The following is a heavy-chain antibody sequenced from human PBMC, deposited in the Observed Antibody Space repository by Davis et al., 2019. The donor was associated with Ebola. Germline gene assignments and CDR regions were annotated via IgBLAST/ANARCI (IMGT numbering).Heavy chain of an antibody. CDR2: ISGTTPST. CDR1: GFTFSNYA. Sequence: GESLKISCVFSGFTFSNYAMHWVRQSPGKGLEWVALISGTTPSTFYADSVRGRFTISRDNAKNSLSLQMNRLTAEDAAVYYCTRGVFDFWGQGSLVTVSS. V-gene: IGHV3-21*01. CDR3: TRGVFDF. J-gene: IGHJ4*02.